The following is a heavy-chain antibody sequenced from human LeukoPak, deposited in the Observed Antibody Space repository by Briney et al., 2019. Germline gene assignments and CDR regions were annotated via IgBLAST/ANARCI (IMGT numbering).Heavy chain of an antibody. CDR1: GFTFSNYW. CDR2: IKQDGSEK. CDR3: ARALGYDWNDPRFYFDY. D-gene: IGHD1-20*01. V-gene: IGHV3-7*05. Sequence: GGSLRLSCAASGFTFSNYWMIWVRQAPGKGLEWVGNIKQDGSEKRYADSVRGRFSISRDNAQTSLYLQMNSLRAEDTAVYYCARALGYDWNDPRFYFDYWGQGTLVTVSS. J-gene: IGHJ4*02.